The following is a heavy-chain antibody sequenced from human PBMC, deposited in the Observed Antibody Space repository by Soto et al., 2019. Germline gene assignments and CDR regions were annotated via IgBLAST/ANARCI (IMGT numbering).Heavy chain of an antibody. CDR2: ISSSSSYI. CDR1: GFTFSSYS. D-gene: IGHD2-15*01. Sequence: EVQLVESGGGLVKPGGSLRLSCAASGFTFSSYSMNWVRQAPGKGLEWVSSISSSSSYIYYADSVKGRFTISRDNAKNSLSLQMNSLSAEDTAVYYCARDRDSGDYWGQGTLVTVSS. CDR3: ARDRDSGDY. J-gene: IGHJ4*02. V-gene: IGHV3-21*01.